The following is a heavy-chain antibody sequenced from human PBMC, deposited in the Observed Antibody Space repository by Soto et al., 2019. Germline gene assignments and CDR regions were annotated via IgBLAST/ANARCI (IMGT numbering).Heavy chain of an antibody. Sequence: SETLSLTCTVSGGSISSYYWSWIRQPPGKGLEWIGYIYYSRVTNYNPSLKSRVTISVDTSKNQFSLKLSSVTAADTAVYYCARLTYSSSWPLDYWVQGTLVTVSS. D-gene: IGHD6-13*01. J-gene: IGHJ4*02. CDR2: IYYSRVT. CDR1: GGSISSYY. V-gene: IGHV4-59*08. CDR3: ARLTYSSSWPLDY.